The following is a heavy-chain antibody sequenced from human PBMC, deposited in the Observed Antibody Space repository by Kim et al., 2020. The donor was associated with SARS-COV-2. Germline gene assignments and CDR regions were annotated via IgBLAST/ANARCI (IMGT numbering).Heavy chain of an antibody. CDR3: ARWACSSTSCYLYWYFDL. CDR1: GYSISSGYY. Sequence: SETLSLTCTVSGYSISSGYYWGWIRQPPGKGLEWIGSIYHSGSTYYNPSLKSRVTISVDTSKNQFSLKLSSVTAADTAVYYCARWACSSTSCYLYWYFDL. D-gene: IGHD2-2*01. V-gene: IGHV4-38-2*02. J-gene: IGHJ2*01. CDR2: IYHSGST.